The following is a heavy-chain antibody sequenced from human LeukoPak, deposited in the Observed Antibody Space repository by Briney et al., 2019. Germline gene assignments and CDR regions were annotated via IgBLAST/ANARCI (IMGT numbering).Heavy chain of an antibody. CDR2: VKSKTDGGTT. Sequence: GGSLRLSCAASGLTFSYAWMNWVRRAPGKGLEWVGRVKSKTDGGTTDYAAPVKGRFTISRDDSKNTLYLQMNNLKTGDTAVYYCTTFLGYCSGGICPGWGQGTLVTVSS. J-gene: IGHJ4*02. D-gene: IGHD2-15*01. V-gene: IGHV3-15*07. CDR1: GLTFSYAW. CDR3: TTFLGYCSGGICPG.